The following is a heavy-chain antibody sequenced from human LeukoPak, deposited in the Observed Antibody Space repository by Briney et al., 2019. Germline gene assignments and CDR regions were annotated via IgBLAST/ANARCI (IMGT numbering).Heavy chain of an antibody. V-gene: IGHV4-59*08. Sequence: SETLSLTCTVSGGSISSYYWSWIRQPPGKGLEWIGYIYYSGSTNYNPSLKSRVTISVDTSKNQFSLKLSSVTAADTAVYYCASGSHYGYSSGWLYYWGQGTLVTVSS. J-gene: IGHJ4*02. CDR2: IYYSGST. CDR1: GGSISSYY. CDR3: ASGSHYGYSSGWLYY. D-gene: IGHD6-19*01.